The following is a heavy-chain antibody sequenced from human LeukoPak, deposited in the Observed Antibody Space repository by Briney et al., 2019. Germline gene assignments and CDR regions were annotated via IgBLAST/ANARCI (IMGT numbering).Heavy chain of an antibody. Sequence: ASVKVSCKASGYTFTGYYMHWVRQAPGQGLERMGWINPNSGGTNYAQKFQGRVTMTRDTSISTAYMELSRLRSDDTAVYYCAKLSSGYSSGWYYFDYWGQGTLVTVSS. V-gene: IGHV1-2*02. CDR2: INPNSGGT. D-gene: IGHD6-19*01. J-gene: IGHJ4*02. CDR1: GYTFTGYY. CDR3: AKLSSGYSSGWYYFDY.